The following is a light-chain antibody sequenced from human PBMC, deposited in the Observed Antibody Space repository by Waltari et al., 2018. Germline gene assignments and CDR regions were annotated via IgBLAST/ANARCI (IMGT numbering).Light chain of an antibody. CDR3: QAWDSSLV. J-gene: IGLJ2*01. CDR2: QDR. CDR1: KLGAKY. V-gene: IGLV3-1*01. Sequence: SYELTQPPSVSVSPGQTASITCSGDKLGAKYACWYQQKPGQSPGLVTCQDRKRPSGTPARFSGSNSGNTATLTISGTQAMDEADYYCQAWDSSLVFGGGTKLTVL.